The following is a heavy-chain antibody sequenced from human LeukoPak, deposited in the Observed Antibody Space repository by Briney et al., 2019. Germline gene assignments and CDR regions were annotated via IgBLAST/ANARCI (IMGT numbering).Heavy chain of an antibody. J-gene: IGHJ4*02. CDR3: AKITKATTPNY. Sequence: PGGSLRLSCAASGFTFSSYGMHWVRQASERGLEWVSGITDSGRKTYYADSVKGRFSISRDNSKNTVYLQMSDLRAEDTAVYYCAKITKATTPNYWGQGTLVTVSS. CDR2: ITDSGRKT. D-gene: IGHD4-17*01. V-gene: IGHV3-23*01. CDR1: GFTFSSYG.